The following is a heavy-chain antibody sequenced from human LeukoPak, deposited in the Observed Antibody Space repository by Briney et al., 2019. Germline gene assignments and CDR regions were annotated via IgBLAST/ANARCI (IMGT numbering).Heavy chain of an antibody. CDR3: AKDRDYDFWSGYYSDAFDI. J-gene: IGHJ3*02. Sequence: GGSLRLSCAASGLTFSRYDMRWVRQARGKGVEWVSAISGSGCTTYYPASVTGRFSISRSNSKNTLSLQINRLTAEHTAVYYCAKDRDYDFWSGYYSDAFDIWGQGTMVTVSS. CDR1: GLTFSRYD. V-gene: IGHV3-23*01. CDR2: ISGSGCTT. D-gene: IGHD3-3*01.